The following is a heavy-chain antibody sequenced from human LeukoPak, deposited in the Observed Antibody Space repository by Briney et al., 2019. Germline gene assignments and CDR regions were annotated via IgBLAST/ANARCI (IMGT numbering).Heavy chain of an antibody. V-gene: IGHV1-18*01. CDR2: SCAYNGNT. CDR3: ARVPNPEYDWYYYNSSGYYLSPPIDY. CDR1: GYTFTSYG. D-gene: IGHD3-22*01. Sequence: ASVKVSCKASGYTFTSYGIRWVRQAPGQGLEWMGWSCAYNGNTNYAQKLQGRVTMTTATSTSTAYMELRSMTSDDTAVYYCARVPNPEYDWYYYNSSGYYLSPPIDYWGQGTLVTVSS. J-gene: IGHJ4*02.